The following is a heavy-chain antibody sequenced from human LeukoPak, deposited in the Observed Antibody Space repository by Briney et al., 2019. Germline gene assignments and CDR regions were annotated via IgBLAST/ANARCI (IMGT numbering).Heavy chain of an antibody. J-gene: IGHJ6*02. CDR1: GGSFSGCY. V-gene: IGHV4-34*01. D-gene: IGHD6-19*01. CDR2: INHSGST. Sequence: PSETLSLTCAVYGGSFSGCYWSRIRQPPGKGLEWIGEINHSGSTNYNPSLKSRVTISVDTSKNQFSLKLSSVTAADTAVYYCARGNSSGWWSYYYYGMDVWGQGTTVTVSS. CDR3: ARGNSSGWWSYYYYGMDV.